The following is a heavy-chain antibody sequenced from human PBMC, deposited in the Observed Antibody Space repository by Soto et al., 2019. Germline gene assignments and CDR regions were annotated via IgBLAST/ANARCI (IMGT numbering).Heavy chain of an antibody. Sequence: QVQLVESGGGVVQPGRSLRLSCAASGFTFSTFGMHWVRQAPGKGREWVAVISYDGNNRYYADSVKGRFTISRDNSKNTLYLQMNSLRGEDTAVYYCAKDRIWLLGNHQGSHGMDVWGQGTTVTVSS. CDR3: AKDRIWLLGNHQGSHGMDV. D-gene: IGHD3-9*01. CDR2: ISYDGNNR. V-gene: IGHV3-30*18. CDR1: GFTFSTFG. J-gene: IGHJ6*02.